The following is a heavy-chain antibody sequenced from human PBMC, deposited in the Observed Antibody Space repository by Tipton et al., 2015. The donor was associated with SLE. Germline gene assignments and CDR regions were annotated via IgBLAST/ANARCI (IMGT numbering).Heavy chain of an antibody. CDR3: ARGKGIAGRPGDAFDI. D-gene: IGHD6-6*01. J-gene: IGHJ3*02. V-gene: IGHV4-34*01. CDR2: INQSGST. CDR1: GGSFSGYN. Sequence: LRLSCTVYGGSFSGYNWSWIRQPPGKGLEWIGEINQSGSTNYNPSLTSRGTISVDMSKKQVSLRLTSVTAADTAVYFCARGKGIAGRPGDAFDIWGQGTVVTVSS.